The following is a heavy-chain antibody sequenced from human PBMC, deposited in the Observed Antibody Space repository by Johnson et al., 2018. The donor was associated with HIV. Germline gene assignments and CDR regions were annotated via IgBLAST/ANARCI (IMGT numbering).Heavy chain of an antibody. V-gene: IGHV3-15*01. CDR1: GFTFSNAW. Sequence: EVQLVESGGGLVKPGGSLRLSCAASGFTFSNAWMNWVRQAPGKGLEWVGRIKSESDGGTTDYPTPVKGRFTISRDDSKNRLYLQMNSLKTEDTAVYYCTTDWPLRDLDWLFHDAFDIWGQGTMVTVAS. CDR2: IKSESDGGTT. D-gene: IGHD3-9*01. CDR3: TTDWPLRDLDWLFHDAFDI. J-gene: IGHJ3*02.